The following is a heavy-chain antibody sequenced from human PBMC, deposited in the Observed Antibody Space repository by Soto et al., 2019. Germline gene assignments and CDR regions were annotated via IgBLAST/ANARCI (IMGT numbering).Heavy chain of an antibody. CDR2: ISLYSDGT. CDR1: GYTFSNYG. D-gene: IGHD2-2*01. Sequence: EASVKVSCKTSGYTFSNYGITWVRQAPGQPLEWLGWISLYSDGTNYAQKFQGRVSMTTDTSTTTAYMELRSLRADDTAVYYCARVVPGAEAWFGPWGQGTLVTASS. CDR3: ARVVPGAEAWFGP. J-gene: IGHJ5*02. V-gene: IGHV1-18*01.